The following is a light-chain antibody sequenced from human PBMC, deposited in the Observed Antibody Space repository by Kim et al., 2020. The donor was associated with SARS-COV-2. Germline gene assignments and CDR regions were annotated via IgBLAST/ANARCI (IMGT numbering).Light chain of an antibody. CDR1: ETISSDY. V-gene: IGKV3-20*01. J-gene: IGKJ2*01. Sequence: EIVLTQSPGTLSLSPGERATLSCRTSETISSDYVAWYRHKPGQAPRLLIYGASTRATGIPERFSGSGSGTDFTLTISRLEPEDFAVYYCQQYDPSLPYTCGHGTKLEI. CDR3: QQYDPSLPYT. CDR2: GAS.